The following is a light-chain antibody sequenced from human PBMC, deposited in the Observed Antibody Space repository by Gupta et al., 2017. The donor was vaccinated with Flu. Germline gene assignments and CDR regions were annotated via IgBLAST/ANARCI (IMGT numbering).Light chain of an antibody. CDR3: AVWDTSLTGGV. J-gene: IGLJ2*01. CDR1: SSNIGGYD. Sequence: SVLPQPPSVSAAPGPKVTISCSGSSSNIGGYDVSWYHQLPGTAPKLLIYANDKRPSGMPDRLSGSRSGTSATLGITGLQTGDEADYYCAVWDTSLTGGVFGGGTKLTVL. CDR2: AND. V-gene: IGLV1-51*01.